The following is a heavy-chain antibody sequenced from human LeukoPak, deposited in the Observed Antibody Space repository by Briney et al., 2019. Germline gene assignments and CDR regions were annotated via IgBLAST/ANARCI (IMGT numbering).Heavy chain of an antibody. CDR3: ARGREMATIPGVYYYYMDV. J-gene: IGHJ6*03. CDR2: INPSGGST. Sequence: ASVKVSCKASGYTFTSYYLHWVRKAPGQGLEWMGIINPSGGSTSYAQKFQGRVTMTRDTSTSTVYMALSSLRSEDTAVYYCARGREMATIPGVYYYYMDVWGKGTTVTVS. V-gene: IGHV1-46*03. CDR1: GYTFTSYY. D-gene: IGHD5-24*01.